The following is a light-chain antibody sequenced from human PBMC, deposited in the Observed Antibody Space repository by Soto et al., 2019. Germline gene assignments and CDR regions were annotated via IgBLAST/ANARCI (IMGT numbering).Light chain of an antibody. J-gene: IGLJ2*01. CDR2: LNNDGSH. Sequence: QLVLTQSPSASVSLGASVKLTCTLSSGHSNYAIAWHQQQPEKGPRYLMKLNNDGSHSKGDGIPDRFSGSSSGAERYLTISSLQSEDESDYYCQTWDTGISVVFGGGTKLTVL. CDR1: SGHSNYA. V-gene: IGLV4-69*01. CDR3: QTWDTGISVV.